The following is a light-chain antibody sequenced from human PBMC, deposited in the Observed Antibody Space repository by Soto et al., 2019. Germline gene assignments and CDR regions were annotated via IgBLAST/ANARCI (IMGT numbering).Light chain of an antibody. CDR3: QQRDNWPPEIT. CDR1: QSVSSF. CDR2: AAS. Sequence: EIVLTQSPATLSLSPGERATLSCMAIQSVSSFLAWYQQKPGQAPRLLIYAASNRATGIPARFSGSGSGTDFTLTISSLEPEDFAVYYCQQRDNWPPEITFGQGTRLEIK. V-gene: IGKV3-11*01. J-gene: IGKJ5*01.